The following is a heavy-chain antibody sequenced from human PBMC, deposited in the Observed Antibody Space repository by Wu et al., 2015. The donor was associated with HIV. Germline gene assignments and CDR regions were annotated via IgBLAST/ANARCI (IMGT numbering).Heavy chain of an antibody. Sequence: QVQLVQSGAEVKKPGASVKVSCKASGYRFTSHGISWVRQAPGQGLEWMGWISTYNGNRNYVQKFQGRVTMTTDTSTNTAYMELRSLRSDDTAIYYCARVGCSSISCWYYFDYWGQGTLAPSRQ. V-gene: IGHV1-18*01. J-gene: IGHJ4*02. CDR3: ARVGCSSISCWYYFDY. D-gene: IGHD2-2*01. CDR1: GYRFTSHG. CDR2: ISTYNGNR.